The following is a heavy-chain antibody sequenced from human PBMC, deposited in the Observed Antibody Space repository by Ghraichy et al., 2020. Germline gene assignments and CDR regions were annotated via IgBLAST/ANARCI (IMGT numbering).Heavy chain of an antibody. D-gene: IGHD2-2*01. V-gene: IGHV3-11*06. J-gene: IGHJ5*02. CDR1: GFTFSDYY. CDR3: ARLAPAAGWFDP. CDR2: ISSSSYT. Sequence: GESLNISCAASGFTFSDYYMSWIRQAPGKGLEWVSYISSSSYTNYADSVKGRFTISRDNAKNSLYLQMNSLRAEDTAVYYCARLAPAAGWFDPWGQGTLVTVSS.